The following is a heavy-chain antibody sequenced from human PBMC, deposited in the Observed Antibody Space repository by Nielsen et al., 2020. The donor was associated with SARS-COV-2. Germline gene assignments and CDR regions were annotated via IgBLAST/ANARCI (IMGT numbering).Heavy chain of an antibody. CDR3: AKDLYSYGYVYYYGMDV. V-gene: IGHV3-23*01. CDR1: GFTFNIYA. Sequence: GESLKISCIASGFTFNIYAMAWVRRTPGRGLQWVSGISASGGSTYYTDSVKGRFAVSRDNSRNTLYLQMHSLRVEDTALYYCAKDLYSYGYVYYYGMDVWGQGTTVTVSS. D-gene: IGHD5-18*01. CDR2: ISASGGST. J-gene: IGHJ6*02.